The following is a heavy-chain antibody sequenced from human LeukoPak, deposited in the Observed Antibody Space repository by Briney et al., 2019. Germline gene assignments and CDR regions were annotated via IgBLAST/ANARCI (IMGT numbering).Heavy chain of an antibody. Sequence: ASVKVSCKASGYTLTSYGISWVRQAPGQGLEWMGWISAYNGNTNYAQKLQGRVTMTTDTSTSTAYMELRSLRSDDTAVYYCARDLRYCSGGSCYSGYFDYWGQGTLVTVSS. CDR3: ARDLRYCSGGSCYSGYFDY. D-gene: IGHD2-15*01. CDR2: ISAYNGNT. V-gene: IGHV1-18*01. J-gene: IGHJ4*02. CDR1: GYTLTSYG.